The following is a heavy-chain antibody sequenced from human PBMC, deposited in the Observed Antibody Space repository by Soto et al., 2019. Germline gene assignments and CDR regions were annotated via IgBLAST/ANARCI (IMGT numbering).Heavy chain of an antibody. CDR3: EKGSTAMTYFDY. V-gene: IGHV3-30*18. Sequence: QVQLVESGGGVVQPGRSLRLSCAASGFTFSSYGMHWVRQAPGKGLEWVAVISYDGSNKYSEDYVKGRFTISRDNSKNTLYLQMNSLRAEDTAVYYCEKGSTAMTYFDYWGQGTLVTVSS. CDR1: GFTFSSYG. J-gene: IGHJ4*02. D-gene: IGHD5-18*01. CDR2: ISYDGSNK.